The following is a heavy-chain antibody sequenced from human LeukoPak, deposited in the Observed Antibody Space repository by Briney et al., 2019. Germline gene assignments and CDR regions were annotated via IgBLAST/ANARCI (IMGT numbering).Heavy chain of an antibody. Sequence: PGRSLRLSCAASGFTFSSYAMHWVRQAPGKGLEWVAVISYDGSNKYYADSVKGRFTISRDNSKNTLYLQMNSLRAEDTAVYYCARVGCSSTSCPLDYYYYYTDVWGKGTTVTVSS. CDR2: ISYDGSNK. CDR3: ARVGCSSTSCPLDYYYYYTDV. J-gene: IGHJ6*03. CDR1: GFTFSSYA. V-gene: IGHV3-30-3*01. D-gene: IGHD2-2*01.